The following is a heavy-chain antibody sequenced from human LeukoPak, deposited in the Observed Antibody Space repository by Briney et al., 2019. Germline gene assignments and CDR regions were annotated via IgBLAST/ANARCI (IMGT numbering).Heavy chain of an antibody. V-gene: IGHV1-2*02. Sequence: GASVKVSCKASGYTFTGYYMHWVRQAPGQGLEGMGWINPNSGGTNYAQKFQGRVTMTRDTSISTAYMELSRLRSDDTAVYYCARAGLGIVVVVAATTNWFDPWGQGTLVTVSS. CDR3: ARAGLGIVVVVAATTNWFDP. D-gene: IGHD2-15*01. CDR2: INPNSGGT. CDR1: GYTFTGYY. J-gene: IGHJ5*02.